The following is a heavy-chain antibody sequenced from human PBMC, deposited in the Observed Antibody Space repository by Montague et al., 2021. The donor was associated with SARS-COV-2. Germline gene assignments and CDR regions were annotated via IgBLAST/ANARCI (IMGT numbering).Heavy chain of an antibody. J-gene: IGHJ6*03. CDR3: ARGLSGSYSGGWVPVALFDSNHYIDV. D-gene: IGHD6-25*01. CDR1: GGSFSGYY. V-gene: IGHV4-34*01. CDR2: SNHSGGT. Sequence: SETLSLTCAVYGGSFSGYYWSWIRRPPGKGLEWIGESNHSGGTNYNPYLKGRVTISVDTSKNQFSLKLTSVTAADTAVYYCARGLSGSYSGGWVPVALFDSNHYIDVWGSGTTVTVSS.